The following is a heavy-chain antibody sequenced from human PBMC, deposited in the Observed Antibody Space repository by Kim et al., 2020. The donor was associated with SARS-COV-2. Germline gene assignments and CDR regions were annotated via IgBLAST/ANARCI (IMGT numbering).Heavy chain of an antibody. Sequence: SVKVSCKASGGTFSSYAISWVRQAPGQGLEWMGGIIPIFGTANYAQKFQGRVTITADESTSTAYMELSSLRSEDTAVYYCARANMVRGVIGVWYFDLWGRGTLVTVSS. CDR3: ARANMVRGVIGVWYFDL. V-gene: IGHV1-69*13. CDR2: IIPIFGTA. D-gene: IGHD3-10*01. J-gene: IGHJ2*01. CDR1: GGTFSSYA.